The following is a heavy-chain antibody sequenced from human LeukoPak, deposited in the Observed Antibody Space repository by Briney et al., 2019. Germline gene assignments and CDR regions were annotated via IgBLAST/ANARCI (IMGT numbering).Heavy chain of an antibody. CDR1: GGSISSYY. CDR3: ASPLGVGYYYDSSGYPHPFFY. CDR2: IYYSGST. J-gene: IGHJ4*02. Sequence: PSETLSLTCTVSGGSISSYYWGWIRQPPGKGLERIGSIYYSGSTYYNPSLKSRVTISVDTSKNQFSLKLSSVTAADTAVYYCASPLGVGYYYDSSGYPHPFFYWGQGTLVTVSS. D-gene: IGHD3-22*01. V-gene: IGHV4-39*01.